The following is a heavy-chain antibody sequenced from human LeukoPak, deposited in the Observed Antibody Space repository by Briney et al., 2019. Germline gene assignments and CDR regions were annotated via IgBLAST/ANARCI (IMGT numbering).Heavy chain of an antibody. CDR3: ASFCASTTCYNDGTNFAF. D-gene: IGHD2-2*01. Sequence: PSETLSLTCAVSGGSISSGGYSWSWIRQPPGKGLEWIGYIYHSGSTYYNPSLKSRVTISGDTSKNQFSLKLSSVTAADSAVYYCASFCASTTCYNDGTNFAFWGQGTLVTVSS. CDR1: GGSISSGGYS. J-gene: IGHJ4*02. CDR2: IYHSGST. V-gene: IGHV4-30-2*01.